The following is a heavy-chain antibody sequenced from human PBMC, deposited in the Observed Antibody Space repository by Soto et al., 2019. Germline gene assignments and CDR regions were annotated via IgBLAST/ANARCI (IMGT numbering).Heavy chain of an antibody. CDR2: IIPIFGTA. D-gene: IGHD6-13*01. CDR3: ARDRSSSSYYYYYGMDV. J-gene: IGHJ6*02. Sequence: SVKVSCKASGGTFSSYAISWVRQAPGQGLEWMGGIIPIFGTANYAQKFQGRVTITADKSTSTAYMELSSLRSEDTAVYYCARDRSSSSYYYYYGMDVWGQGTTVTVSS. CDR1: GGTFSSYA. V-gene: IGHV1-69*06.